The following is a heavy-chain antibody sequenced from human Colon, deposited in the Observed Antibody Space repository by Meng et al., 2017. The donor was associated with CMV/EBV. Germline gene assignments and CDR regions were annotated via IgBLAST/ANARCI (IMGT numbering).Heavy chain of an antibody. CDR2: MFHSGDT. CDR1: GVSISSGNW. D-gene: IGHD3-3*01. J-gene: IGHJ4*02. CDR3: ATARSGCSSDSCFLEN. V-gene: IGHV4-4*02. Sequence: QVRPQESSPGLVNPSGTLYLTCVVSGVSISSGNWWNWVRQSPGKGLEWIGEMFHSGDTNYNPSLRSRMSISLDRSKNQVSLILSSVTAADSAVYYCATARSGCSSDSCFLENWGRGTLVTVSS.